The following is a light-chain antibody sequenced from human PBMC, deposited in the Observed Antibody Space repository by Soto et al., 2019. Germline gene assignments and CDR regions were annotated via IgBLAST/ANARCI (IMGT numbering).Light chain of an antibody. Sequence: QSVLTQPPSVSGAPGQRVTISCTGSSSNVGTLYDVHWYQQFPGTAPKLLIYGNTNRPSGVPDRFSGSKSGTSASLAITGLQAEDEADYYCQSYDSTLSAVAFGGGTKLTVL. CDR3: QSYDSTLSAVA. V-gene: IGLV1-40*01. CDR1: SSNVGTLYD. J-gene: IGLJ2*01. CDR2: GNT.